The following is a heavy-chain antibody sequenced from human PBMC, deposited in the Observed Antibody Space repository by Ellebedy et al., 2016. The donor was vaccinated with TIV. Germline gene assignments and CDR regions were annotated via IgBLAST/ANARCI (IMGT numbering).Heavy chain of an antibody. CDR1: GGSISSYY. J-gene: IGHJ4*02. Sequence: SETLSLXXTVSGGSISSYYWSWIRQPPGKGLEWIGYIYYSGSTNYNPSLKSRVTISVDTSKNQFSLKLSSVTAADTAVYYCARGSPYDYIWGSYRYPFDYWGQGTLVTVSS. V-gene: IGHV4-59*01. CDR2: IYYSGST. CDR3: ARGSPYDYIWGSYRYPFDY. D-gene: IGHD3-16*02.